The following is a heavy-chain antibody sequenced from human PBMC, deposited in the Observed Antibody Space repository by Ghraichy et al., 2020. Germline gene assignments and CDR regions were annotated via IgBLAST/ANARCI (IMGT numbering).Heavy chain of an antibody. CDR1: GFTVSSKY. Sequence: GESLNISCVAAGFTVSSKYMTWVRQAPGKGLEWVSVIYTGDITDYADSVKGRLTISRDSSKNTLSLQMNSLRAEDTAVYYCAGESSGYYYGGEGGMDVWGQGTTVTVSS. J-gene: IGHJ6*02. CDR3: AGESSGYYYGGEGGMDV. V-gene: IGHV3-53*01. D-gene: IGHD3-22*01. CDR2: IYTGDIT.